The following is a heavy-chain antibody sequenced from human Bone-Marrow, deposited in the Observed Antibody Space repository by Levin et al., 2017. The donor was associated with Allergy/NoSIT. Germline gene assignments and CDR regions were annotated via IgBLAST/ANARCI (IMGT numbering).Heavy chain of an antibody. D-gene: IGHD4-17*01. CDR1: GFTFSSYA. CDR3: AKGRYGDYVDNWFDP. CDR2: ISGSGGST. Sequence: GGSLRLSCAASGFTFSSYAMSWVRQAPGKGLEWVSAISGSGGSTYYADSVKGRFTISRVNSKNTLYLQMNSLRAEDTAVYYCAKGRYGDYVDNWFDPWGQGTLVTVSS. V-gene: IGHV3-23*01. J-gene: IGHJ5*02.